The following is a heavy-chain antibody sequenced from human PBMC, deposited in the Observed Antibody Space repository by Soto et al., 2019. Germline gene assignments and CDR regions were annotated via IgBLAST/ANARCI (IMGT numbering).Heavy chain of an antibody. Sequence: QVQLEQSGAEVKKPGSSVKVSCKASGGTLSEHGVAWLRQAPGQGLEWMGGTIPVFNTAKYAQKFQGRVTVTADKFTNIAYMELSRLRSEDTAFYFCARGVYGSGNYYTGPSAFDIWGQGTMVIVSS. CDR3: ARGVYGSGNYYTGPSAFDI. J-gene: IGHJ3*02. V-gene: IGHV1-69*06. CDR1: GGTLSEHG. D-gene: IGHD3-10*01. CDR2: TIPVFNTA.